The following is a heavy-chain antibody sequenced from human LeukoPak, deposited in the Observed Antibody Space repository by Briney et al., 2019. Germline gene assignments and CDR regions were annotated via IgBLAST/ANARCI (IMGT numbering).Heavy chain of an antibody. CDR3: TRVGYIDEGIDY. D-gene: IGHD5-24*01. V-gene: IGHV3-9*01. J-gene: IGHJ4*02. CDR1: GFTFDDYA. CDR2: ISWNSATI. Sequence: GRSLRLSCAASGFTFDDYAMHWVRQGPGKGLEWVSGISWNSATIGYADSVKGRFTISRDNAKNSLYLQMNSLRAEDTAIYYCTRVGYIDEGIDYWGQGTLVTVSS.